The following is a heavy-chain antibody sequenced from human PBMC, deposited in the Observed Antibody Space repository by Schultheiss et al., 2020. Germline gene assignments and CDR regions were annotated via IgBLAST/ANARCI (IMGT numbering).Heavy chain of an antibody. V-gene: IGHV3-21*01. Sequence: GGSLRLSCAASGFTFSSYSMNWVRQAPGKGLEWVSSISSSSSYIYYADSVKGRFTISRDNAKNSLYLQMNSLRAEDTAVYYCARDMEDCSSTSCYGYWGQGTLVTVSS. CDR3: ARDMEDCSSTSCYGY. CDR1: GFTFSSYS. CDR2: ISSSSSYI. D-gene: IGHD2-2*01. J-gene: IGHJ4*02.